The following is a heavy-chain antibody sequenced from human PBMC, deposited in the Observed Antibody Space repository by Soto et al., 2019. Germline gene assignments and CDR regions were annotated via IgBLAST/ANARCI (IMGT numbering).Heavy chain of an antibody. CDR3: GRGRSGQIVVFY. J-gene: IGHJ4*02. V-gene: IGHV1-2*02. Sequence: ASVKVSCKASGYTFTGHYIHWVRQAPEQGPEWMGEIGPESGATRYAQRFQGRVTMTRDMSITTVYMELNNLSPDDTAVYYCGRGRSGQIVVFYWGQGTPVTVSS. D-gene: IGHD1-26*01. CDR1: GYTFTGHY. CDR2: IGPESGAT.